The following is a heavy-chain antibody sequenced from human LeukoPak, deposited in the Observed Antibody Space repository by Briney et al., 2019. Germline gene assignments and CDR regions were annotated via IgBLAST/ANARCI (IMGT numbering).Heavy chain of an antibody. V-gene: IGHV3-30-3*01. CDR1: GFTFSSYA. D-gene: IGHD4-11*01. Sequence: PGGSLRLSCAASGFTFSSYAMHWVRQAPGKGLEWVAVISYDGSNKYYADSVKGRFTISRDNSKNTLYLQMNSLRAEDTAAYYCAGDYSFPYWGQGTLVTVSS. CDR3: AGDYSFPY. J-gene: IGHJ4*02. CDR2: ISYDGSNK.